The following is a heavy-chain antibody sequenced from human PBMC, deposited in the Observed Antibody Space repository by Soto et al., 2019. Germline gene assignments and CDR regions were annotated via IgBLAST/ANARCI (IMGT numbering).Heavy chain of an antibody. Sequence: QITLKESGPTLVKPTQTLTLTCTFSGFSLSTSGVGVGWIRQPPGKTLEWLALIYWDDDKRYTPCLKSRLTITKDTSKNLVVLTMTNIDPVDTATYCCAHSPRITMVRGVRYYYYYGMAVWGQGTTFTVSS. D-gene: IGHD3-10*01. CDR1: GFSLSTSGVG. J-gene: IGHJ6*02. CDR2: IYWDDDK. CDR3: AHSPRITMVRGVRYYYYYGMAV. V-gene: IGHV2-5*02.